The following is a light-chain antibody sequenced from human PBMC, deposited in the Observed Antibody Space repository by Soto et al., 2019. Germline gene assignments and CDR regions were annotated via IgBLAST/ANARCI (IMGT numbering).Light chain of an antibody. CDR2: EVS. J-gene: IGLJ1*01. V-gene: IGLV2-8*01. Sequence: QSALTQPPSASGSPGQSVTISCTGTSSDVGGYNYVSWYQQHPGKAPKLMISEVSKRPSGVPDRFSGSKSGNTASLSVSGLQAEDEADYFCSSYAGNNKDVFGTGTKLTVL. CDR3: SSYAGNNKDV. CDR1: SSDVGGYNY.